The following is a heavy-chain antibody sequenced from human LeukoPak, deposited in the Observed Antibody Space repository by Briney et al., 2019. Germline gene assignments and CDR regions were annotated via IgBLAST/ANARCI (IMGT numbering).Heavy chain of an antibody. D-gene: IGHD1-7*01. V-gene: IGHV1-2*02. CDR2: VNGNTGAT. CDR3: ARGFAEEGTTTGAFDI. CDR1: GYTFTGYY. J-gene: IGHJ3*02. Sequence: GASVKVSCKASGYTFTGYYMHWVRQAPGQGLEWMGWVNGNTGATLYAQKFQGRVTMTRDTSISTAYMELRRLGSDDTAVYYCARGFAEEGTTTGAFDIWGHGTMVTVSS.